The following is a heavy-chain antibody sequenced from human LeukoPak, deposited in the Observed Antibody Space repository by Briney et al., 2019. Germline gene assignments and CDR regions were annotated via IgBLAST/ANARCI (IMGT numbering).Heavy chain of an antibody. CDR1: GYTLTELS. V-gene: IGHV1-24*01. J-gene: IGHJ3*02. CDR3: ATDFLKTYYYDSSGYQGAFDI. D-gene: IGHD3-22*01. CDR2: FDPEDGET. Sequence: ASVKVSCKVSGYTLTELSMHWVRQAPGKGLEWMGGFDPEDGETIYAQKFQGRVTMTEDTSTDTAYMELSSLRSEDTAVYYCATDFLKTYYYDSSGYQGAFDIWGQGTMVTVSS.